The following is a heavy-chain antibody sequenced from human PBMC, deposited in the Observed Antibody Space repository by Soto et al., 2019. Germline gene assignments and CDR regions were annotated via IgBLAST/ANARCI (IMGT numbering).Heavy chain of an antibody. J-gene: IGHJ3*02. CDR2: ISYDGSNK. Sequence: GGSLRLSCAASGFTFSSYGMHWFRQAPGKGLEWVAVISYDGSNKYYADSVKGRFTISRDNSKNTLYLQMNSLRAEDTAVYYCAKDSLGYYYDSSGYGFGAFDIWGQGTMVTVSS. CDR3: AKDSLGYYYDSSGYGFGAFDI. D-gene: IGHD3-22*01. CDR1: GFTFSSYG. V-gene: IGHV3-30*18.